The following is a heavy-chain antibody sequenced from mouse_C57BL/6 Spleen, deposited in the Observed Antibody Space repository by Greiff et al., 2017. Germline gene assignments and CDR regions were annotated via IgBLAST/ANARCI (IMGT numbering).Heavy chain of an antibody. CDR3: AREDELGRGWFAY. CDR1: GYTFTSYD. J-gene: IGHJ3*01. D-gene: IGHD4-1*01. CDR2: IYPRDGST. V-gene: IGHV1-85*01. Sequence: VKLMESGPELVKPGASVKLSCKASGYTFTSYDINWVKQRPGQGLEWIGWIYPRDGSTKYNEKFKGKATLTVDTSSSTAYMELHSLTSEDSAVYFCAREDELGRGWFAYWGQGTLVTVSA.